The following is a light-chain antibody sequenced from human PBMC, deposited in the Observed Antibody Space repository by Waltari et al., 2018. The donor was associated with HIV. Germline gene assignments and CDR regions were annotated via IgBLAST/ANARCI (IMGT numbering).Light chain of an antibody. CDR2: QAS. J-gene: IGKJ4*01. CDR3: QQYHSYPVT. V-gene: IGKV1-5*01. CDR1: QNINSC. Sequence: IHMTQSPSTVSASVGDRVIIPCRASQNINSCLAWYQQTPGKPPRFLIYQASTLERGVPSRFSGSGSGTLFILTINNLQPVDFGTYYCQQYHSYPVTFGGGTKVEIK.